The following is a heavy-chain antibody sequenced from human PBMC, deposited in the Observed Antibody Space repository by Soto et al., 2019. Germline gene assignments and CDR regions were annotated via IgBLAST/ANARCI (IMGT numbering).Heavy chain of an antibody. Sequence: QVQLVESGGGLVMPGGSLRLSCAASGFTLSDYYIFWIRQAPGKGLEWVSYISSSGSIINYADSVKGRFTISRDNAKNSLDLRMNSLTAGDTAVYYCAREFCTANSCYSSAFDVWGLGTMVTVSS. J-gene: IGHJ3*01. V-gene: IGHV3-11*01. CDR1: GFTLSDYY. D-gene: IGHD3-22*01. CDR2: ISSSGSII. CDR3: AREFCTANSCYSSAFDV.